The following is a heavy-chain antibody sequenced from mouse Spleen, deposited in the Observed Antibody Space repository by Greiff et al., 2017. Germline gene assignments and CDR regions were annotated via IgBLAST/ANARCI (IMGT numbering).Heavy chain of an antibody. CDR1: GYTFTDYE. V-gene: IGHV1-15*01. J-gene: IGHJ3*01. D-gene: IGHD4-1*01. CDR3: TRDSGLGSWFAY. Sequence: QVHVKQSGAELVRPGASVTLSCKASGYTFTDYEMHWVKQTPVHGLEWIGAIDPETGGTAYNQKFTGKAILTADKSSSTAYMELRSLTSEDSAVYYCTRDSGLGSWFAYWGQGTLVTVSA. CDR2: IDPETGGT.